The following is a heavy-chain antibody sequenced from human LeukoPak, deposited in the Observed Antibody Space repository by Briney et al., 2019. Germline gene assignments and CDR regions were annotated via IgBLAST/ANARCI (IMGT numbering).Heavy chain of an antibody. V-gene: IGHV3-20*01. J-gene: IGHJ5*01. CDR2: ISWNGGST. CDR3: ARIDTARFLEWSSFDS. CDR1: GFAFDDYG. Sequence: GGSLRLSCAASGFAFDDYGMSWVRQAPGKGLEWVSGISWNGGSTGYADPLKGRFTISRDNAKNSLYLQMNSLRAEDTALYHCARIDTARFLEWSSFDSWGQGTLVTVSS. D-gene: IGHD3-3*01.